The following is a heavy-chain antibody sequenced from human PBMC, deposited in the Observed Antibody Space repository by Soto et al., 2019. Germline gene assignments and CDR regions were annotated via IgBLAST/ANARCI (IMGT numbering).Heavy chain of an antibody. CDR1: EDTFSSYA. D-gene: IGHD1-26*01. Sequence: SVKVSCKASEDTFSSYAISWVRQAPGQGLDWMGGIIPFFNTPNYAKKFQGRVTITADESTSTAYMELSSLRSEDTAMYYCAGESAYGGNPLAFPYWGQGTLVTVSS. J-gene: IGHJ4*02. CDR2: IIPFFNTP. CDR3: AGESAYGGNPLAFPY. V-gene: IGHV1-69*13.